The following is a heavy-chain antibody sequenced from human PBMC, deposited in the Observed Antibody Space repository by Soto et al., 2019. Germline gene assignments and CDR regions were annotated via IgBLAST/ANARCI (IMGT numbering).Heavy chain of an antibody. J-gene: IGHJ3*02. Sequence: ASVKVSCKASGYTFTDYYMYWVRQAPGQGLEWVGWINPNSGGTNYAQKFQGRVTMTRDTSISTAYMELTRLKSDDTAVYFCARDGSTSSELRAFDIWGQGTMVTVSS. CDR1: GYTFTDYY. D-gene: IGHD1-26*01. CDR2: INPNSGGT. CDR3: ARDGSTSSELRAFDI. V-gene: IGHV1-2*02.